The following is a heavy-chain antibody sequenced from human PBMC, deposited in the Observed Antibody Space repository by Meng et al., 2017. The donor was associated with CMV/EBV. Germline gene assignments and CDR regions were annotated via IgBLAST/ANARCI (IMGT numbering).Heavy chain of an antibody. CDR2: ISSNGGST. CDR3: ASITSWGSGY. Sequence: GESLKISCAASGFTFSSYAMHWVRQAPGKGLEYVSAISSNGGSTYYADSVKGRFTISRDNSKNTLYLQMGSLRAEDMAVYYCASITSWGSGYWGQGTLVTVSS. D-gene: IGHD7-27*01. J-gene: IGHJ4*02. V-gene: IGHV3-64*02. CDR1: GFTFSSYA.